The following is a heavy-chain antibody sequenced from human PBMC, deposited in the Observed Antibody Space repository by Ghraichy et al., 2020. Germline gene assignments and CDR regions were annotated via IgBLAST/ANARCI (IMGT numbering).Heavy chain of an antibody. CDR2: IYNSVST. V-gene: IGHV4-39*01. D-gene: IGHD1-14*01. Sequence: SQTLSLTCTVSRGSISSYSDYWGWLRQPPGKGPEWIGSIYNSVSTHYNPSLKSRVTISIDTSKDQFSLRLTSVTAADTAIFYCARNKTGNLSGWFDPWGQASLVIVSS. J-gene: IGHJ5*02. CDR3: ARNKTGNLSGWFDP. CDR1: RGSISSYSDY.